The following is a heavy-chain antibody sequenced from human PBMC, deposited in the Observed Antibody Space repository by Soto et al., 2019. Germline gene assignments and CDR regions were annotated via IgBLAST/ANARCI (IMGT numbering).Heavy chain of an antibody. CDR2: IYYSGST. J-gene: IGHJ4*02. CDR1: GGSISSTSYY. V-gene: IGHV4-39*01. D-gene: IGHD3-3*01. Sequence: SETLSLSCTLSGGSISSTSYYWGWIRQPPGKGLEWIGSIYYSGSTYYNPSLKSRVTISVDTSKNQFSLKLSSVTAADTAVYYRARRKGIFTIFGVRPSPGPFDYGGQGTRLTVPS. CDR3: ARRKGIFTIFGVRPSPGPFDY.